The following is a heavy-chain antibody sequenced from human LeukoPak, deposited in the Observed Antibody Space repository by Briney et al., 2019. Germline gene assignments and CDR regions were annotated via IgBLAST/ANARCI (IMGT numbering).Heavy chain of an antibody. D-gene: IGHD2-15*01. J-gene: IGHJ3*02. V-gene: IGHV3-66*01. CDR2: IYSGGST. CDR1: GFTFSSYA. Sequence: PGGSLRLFCAASGFTFSSYAMTWVRQAPGKELEWVSVIYSGGSTYYADSVKGRFTISRDNSKNTLYLQMNSLRAEDTAVYYCAREAASGNDAFDIWGQGTMVTVSS. CDR3: AREAASGNDAFDI.